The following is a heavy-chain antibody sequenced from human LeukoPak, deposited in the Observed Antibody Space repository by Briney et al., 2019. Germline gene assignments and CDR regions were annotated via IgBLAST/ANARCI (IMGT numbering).Heavy chain of an antibody. J-gene: IGHJ4*02. Sequence: PSETLSLTCTVSGGSVSSGSYYWSWIRQPPGKGLEWIGYIYYSGSTNYNPSLKSRVTISVDTSNNQFSLKLSSVTAADTATYYCARSPRHYSSGYYGVDYWGQGTLVTVSS. V-gene: IGHV4-61*01. CDR3: ARSPRHYSSGYYGVDY. D-gene: IGHD3-22*01. CDR1: GGSVSSGSYY. CDR2: IYYSGST.